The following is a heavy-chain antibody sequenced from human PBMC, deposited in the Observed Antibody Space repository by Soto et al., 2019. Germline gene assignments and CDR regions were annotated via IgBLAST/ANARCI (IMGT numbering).Heavy chain of an antibody. CDR2: IRYVGSNK. CDR3: ARENSLLAEGLAPLYYFDY. D-gene: IGHD3-3*01. J-gene: IGHJ4*02. V-gene: IGHV3-33*01. CDR1: GFTFSSYG. Sequence: QVQLVESGGGVVQPGRSLRLSCAASGFTFSSYGMHWVRQAPGKVLEWVAVIRYVGSNKYYADSVKGRFTISRDNSKNTLYLQMNSLRAEDTAVYSCARENSLLAEGLAPLYYFDYWGQGTLVTVSS.